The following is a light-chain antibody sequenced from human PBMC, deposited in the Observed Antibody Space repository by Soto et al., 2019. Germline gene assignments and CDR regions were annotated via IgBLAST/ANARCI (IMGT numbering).Light chain of an antibody. J-gene: IGKJ1*01. V-gene: IGKV1-5*03. CDR1: RSITTW. CDR3: QQYNTYSWA. CDR2: KAS. Sequence: DIKMTQSPSTLSASEGDRVTITCRASRSITTWLAWYQQKPGRAPKLLVYKASTLATGVPSRFSASGSGTEFTLTISSLQADDFAPYYCQQYNTYSWAFGQGTKVEIK.